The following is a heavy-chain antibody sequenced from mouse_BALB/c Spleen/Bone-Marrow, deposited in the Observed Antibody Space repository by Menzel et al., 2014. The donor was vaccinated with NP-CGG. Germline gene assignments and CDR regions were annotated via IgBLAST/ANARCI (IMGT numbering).Heavy chain of an antibody. Sequence: QVQLQQSGAGLVKPGASVKMSCKASGYTFTSYWMHWVRQRPGQGLEWIGVIDPSDSYTSYIQKFKGKATLTVDTSSSTAYMQLSSLTSEDSAVYYCTRDAMDYWGQGTSVTVSS. V-gene: IGHV1S127*01. CDR3: TRDAMDY. CDR1: GYTFTSYW. J-gene: IGHJ4*01. CDR2: IDPSDSYT.